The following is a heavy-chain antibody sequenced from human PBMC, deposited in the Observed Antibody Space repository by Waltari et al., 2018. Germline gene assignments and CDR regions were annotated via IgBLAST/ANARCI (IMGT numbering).Heavy chain of an antibody. V-gene: IGHV3-9*01. J-gene: IGHJ6*02. Sequence: EVQLVESGGGLVQPGRSLRLSCAASGFTFDDYAMHWVRQAPGKGLEWVSGISWNSGSIGDADSVKGRFTISRDNAKNSLYLQMNSLRAEDTALYYCAKDISSYYYYGMDVWGQGTTVTVSS. CDR3: AKDISSYYYYGMDV. CDR1: GFTFDDYA. CDR2: ISWNSGSI.